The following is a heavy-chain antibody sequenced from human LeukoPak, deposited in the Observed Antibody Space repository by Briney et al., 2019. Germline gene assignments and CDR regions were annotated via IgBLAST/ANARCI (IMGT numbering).Heavy chain of an antibody. J-gene: IGHJ4*02. Sequence: TGGSLRLSCAASGFTFSSYGMSWVRQAPGKGLEWVSYISSSGSTIYYADSVKGRFTISRDNAKNSLYLQMNSLRAEDTAVYYCARNGKRGYSYGLLQLWGQGTLVTVSS. CDR3: ARNGKRGYSYGLLQL. V-gene: IGHV3-48*04. CDR1: GFTFSSYG. CDR2: ISSSGSTI. D-gene: IGHD5-18*01.